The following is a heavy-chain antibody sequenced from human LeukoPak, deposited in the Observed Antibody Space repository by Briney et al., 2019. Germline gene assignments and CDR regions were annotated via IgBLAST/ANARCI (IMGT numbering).Heavy chain of an antibody. CDR1: KFSFSSYW. J-gene: IGHJ4*02. Sequence: GGSLRLSCAASKFSFSSYWMHWVRQAPGKGLEWVSTISASGNTTYYADSVKGQFTISRDSSKNTLFLQMNSLRAEDTAVYYCAKRDGYVWGQGTLVTVSS. D-gene: IGHD3-10*02. V-gene: IGHV3-23*01. CDR3: AKRDGYV. CDR2: ISASGNTT.